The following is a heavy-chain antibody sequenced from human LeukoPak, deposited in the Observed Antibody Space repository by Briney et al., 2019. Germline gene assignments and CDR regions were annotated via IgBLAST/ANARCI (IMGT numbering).Heavy chain of an antibody. CDR2: INWNGGST. V-gene: IGHV3-20*04. Sequence: GGSLRLSCAASGFTFSSYWMSWVRQAPGKGLEWVSGINWNGGSTGYADSVKGRFTISRDNAKNSLYLQMNSLRAEDTALYYCARLKGATDADAFDIWGQGTMVTVSS. D-gene: IGHD5-12*01. J-gene: IGHJ3*02. CDR3: ARLKGATDADAFDI. CDR1: GFTFSSYW.